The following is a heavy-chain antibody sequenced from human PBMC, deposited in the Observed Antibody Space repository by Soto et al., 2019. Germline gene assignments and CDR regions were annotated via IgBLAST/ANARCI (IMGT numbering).Heavy chain of an antibody. CDR1: GGTFSSYT. CDR3: ARDGPMVRVYGMDV. V-gene: IGHV1-69*08. J-gene: IGHJ6*02. Sequence: QVQLVQSGAEVKKPGSSVKVSCKASGGTFSSYTISWVRQAPGQGLEWMGRIIPILGIANYAQKFQGRVTITADKSTSTAYMELSCLRSEDTAVYYCARDGPMVRVYGMDVWGQGTTVTVSS. CDR2: IIPILGIA. D-gene: IGHD3-10*01.